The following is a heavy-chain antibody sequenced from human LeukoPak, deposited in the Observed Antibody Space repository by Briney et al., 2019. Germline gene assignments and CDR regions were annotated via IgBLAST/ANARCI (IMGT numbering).Heavy chain of an antibody. V-gene: IGHV3-53*01. D-gene: IGHD2-15*01. Sequence: GGSLRLSCAASGFTVSSNYMSWVRQAPGKGLEWVSVIYSGGSTYYADSVKGRFPISTHNSNITLYLQMNTLRAEDTAVYYCARYCSGGSCYSYGMDVWGQGTTVTVSS. CDR2: IYSGGST. J-gene: IGHJ6*02. CDR1: GFTVSSNY. CDR3: ARYCSGGSCYSYGMDV.